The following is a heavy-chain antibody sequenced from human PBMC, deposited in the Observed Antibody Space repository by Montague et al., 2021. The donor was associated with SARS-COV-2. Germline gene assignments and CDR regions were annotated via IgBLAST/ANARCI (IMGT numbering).Heavy chain of an antibody. D-gene: IGHD3-10*01. CDR2: MHFTGKT. CDR1: GDSITNHY. J-gene: IGHJ4*02. V-gene: IGHV4-4*07. CDR3: ARDRFDFGAGRQGTIDF. Sequence: SETLSLTCSVSGDSITNHYWAWIRQPAGKGLEWIGRMHFTGKTNFSPFFSSRLTMSADTSKNQFSLKLTSVTAADTAIYFCARDRFDFGAGRQGTIDFWGQGTLVTVSS.